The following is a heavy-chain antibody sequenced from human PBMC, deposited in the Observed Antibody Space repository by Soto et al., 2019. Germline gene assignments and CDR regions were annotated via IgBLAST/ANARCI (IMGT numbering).Heavy chain of an antibody. J-gene: IGHJ6*02. CDR1: GGSFSGYY. D-gene: IGHD5-18*01. CDR3: ARGSRYSYGYRGNGMDV. Sequence: PSETLSLTCAVYGGSFSGYYWSWIRQPPGKGLEWIGEINHSGSTNYNPSLKSRVTISVDTSKNQFSPKLSSVTAADTAVYYCARGSRYSYGYRGNGMDVWGQGTTVTVSS. CDR2: INHSGST. V-gene: IGHV4-34*01.